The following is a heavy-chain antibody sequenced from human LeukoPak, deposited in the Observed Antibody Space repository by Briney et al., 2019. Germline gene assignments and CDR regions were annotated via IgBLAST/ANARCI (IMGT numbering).Heavy chain of an antibody. CDR2: IYYSGST. J-gene: IGHJ4*02. CDR3: ARMDPGSSGWYIWREVDYFDY. V-gene: IGHV4-39*07. CDR1: GGSISSSSYY. Sequence: PSETLSLTCTVSGGSISSSSYYWGWIRQPPGKGLEWIGSIYYSGSTYYNPSLKSRVTISVDTSKNQFSLKLSSVTAADTAVYYCARMDPGSSGWYIWREVDYFDYWGQGTLVTVSS. D-gene: IGHD6-19*01.